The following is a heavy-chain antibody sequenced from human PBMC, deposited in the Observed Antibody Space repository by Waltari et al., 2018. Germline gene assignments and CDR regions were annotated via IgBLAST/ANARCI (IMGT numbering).Heavy chain of an antibody. D-gene: IGHD2-15*01. CDR3: SSTYCSGGSCYSRGLDY. J-gene: IGHJ4*02. V-gene: IGHV4-34*01. CDR1: CGSFRGYY. Sequence: QVQLQPWGAGLLKPSETLSLTCAVYCGSFRGYYLSWLRKPPGKGLEWLGEINHSGRTNYNPSLKSRVTISVDTSKNQFSLKLSSVTAADTAVYYCSSTYCSGGSCYSRGLDYWGQGTLVNVSS. CDR2: INHSGRT.